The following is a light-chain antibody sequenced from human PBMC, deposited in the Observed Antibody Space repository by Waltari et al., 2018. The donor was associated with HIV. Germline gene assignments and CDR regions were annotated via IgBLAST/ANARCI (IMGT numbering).Light chain of an antibody. J-gene: IGLJ2*01. Sequence: QSALTQPPSASGSPGQSVTISCTGTSSDVGRYDYVSWYQQHPGKAPKLLINEVHKRPSGVPDRFSCSKSGNTASLTVSGLQAEDEAEYSCTSYAGINPVAFGGGTKLTVL. CDR3: TSYAGINPVA. V-gene: IGLV2-8*01. CDR1: SSDVGRYDY. CDR2: EVH.